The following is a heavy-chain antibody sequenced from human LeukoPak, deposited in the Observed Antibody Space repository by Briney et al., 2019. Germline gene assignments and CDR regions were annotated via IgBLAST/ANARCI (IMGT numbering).Heavy chain of an antibody. Sequence: PGESLKISCKGSGYSFTTRWIGWVRQMPGKGLEWVGIIYPGNSDTRYSPSFQGQVTISADDSISTAYLQWSSLKASDTALYYCAAQTRFFDWLSMGTRVFDYWGQGTLVTVSS. CDR3: AAQTRFFDWLSMGTRVFDY. V-gene: IGHV5-51*01. CDR1: GYSFTTRW. CDR2: IYPGNSDT. D-gene: IGHD3-3*01. J-gene: IGHJ4*02.